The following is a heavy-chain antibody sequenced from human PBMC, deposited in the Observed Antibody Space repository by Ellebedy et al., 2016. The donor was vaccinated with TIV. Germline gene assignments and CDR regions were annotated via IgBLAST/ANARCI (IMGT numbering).Heavy chain of an antibody. CDR1: GFNVADDH. V-gene: IGHV3-53*01. J-gene: IGHJ6*02. CDR2: LYTGGST. CDR3: GRDPIYGSVGMDD. Sequence: GESLKISCAGAGFNVADDHMHWVRQAPGKGLEWVSVLYTGGSTNYADSVKGRFTISRHISNNTVYLQLKRLRREDTAVYYCGRDPIYGSVGMDDWGQGTTVTVSS. D-gene: IGHD3-10*01.